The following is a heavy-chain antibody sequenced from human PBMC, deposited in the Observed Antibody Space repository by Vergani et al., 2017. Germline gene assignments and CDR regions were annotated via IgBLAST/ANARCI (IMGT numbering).Heavy chain of an antibody. CDR3: ADLYGDDGFSPF. CDR2: ITRSGDRT. D-gene: IGHD2-21*01. J-gene: IGHJ4*02. CDR1: GFTFSTYA. Sequence: EIQLVESGGDLVQPGGSLRLSCAASGFTFSTYAMSWVRQAPGKGLEWVSGITRSGDRTYYADSVKGRFTISRDNSKNTLYLQMNSLRGEDTAVYYCADLYGDDGFSPFWGQGTLVTVSS. V-gene: IGHV3-23*04.